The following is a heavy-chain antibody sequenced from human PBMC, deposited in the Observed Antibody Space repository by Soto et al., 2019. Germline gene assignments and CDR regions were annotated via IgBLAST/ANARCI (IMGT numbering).Heavy chain of an antibody. Sequence: QVQLQESGPRLVEASQTLSLTCTVSNASITSSGYYWSWVRQPHGKRLEWIGYIYHSGSPFYSPSLQSRLTMSVDTSKNQFSLTLRSVTAADTAVYHCARMSGTFYVPDYWGQGTLVTVSS. V-gene: IGHV4-31*03. CDR2: IYHSGSP. CDR1: NASITSSGYY. D-gene: IGHD1-26*01. CDR3: ARMSGTFYVPDY. J-gene: IGHJ4*02.